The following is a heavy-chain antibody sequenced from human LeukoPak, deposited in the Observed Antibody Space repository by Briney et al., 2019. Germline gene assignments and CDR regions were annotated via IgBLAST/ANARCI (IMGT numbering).Heavy chain of an antibody. CDR1: GGSISSSSYY. Sequence: KPSETLSLTCTVSGGSISSSSYYWGWIRQPPGKGLEWIGSIYYSGSTYYNPSLKSRVTISVDTSKNQFSLKLSSVTAADTAVYYCARDRAGATSYFDYWGQGTLVTVSS. CDR2: IYYSGST. D-gene: IGHD1-26*01. J-gene: IGHJ4*02. CDR3: ARDRAGATSYFDY. V-gene: IGHV4-39*07.